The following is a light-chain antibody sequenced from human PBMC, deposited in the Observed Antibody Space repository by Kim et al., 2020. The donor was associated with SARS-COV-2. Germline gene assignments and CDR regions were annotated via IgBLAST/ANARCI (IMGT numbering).Light chain of an antibody. Sequence: SPGARATLSCRASQSVSSHYLAWYQQKPGQAPRLLISGASSRATGIPDRFSGSVSGTDFTLTISRLEPEDSAVYYCQQYGSSPWTFGQGTKVDIK. CDR3: QQYGSSPWT. V-gene: IGKV3-20*01. CDR2: GAS. CDR1: QSVSSHY. J-gene: IGKJ1*01.